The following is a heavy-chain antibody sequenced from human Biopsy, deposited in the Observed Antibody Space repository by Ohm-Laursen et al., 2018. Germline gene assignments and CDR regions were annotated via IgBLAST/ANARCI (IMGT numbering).Heavy chain of an antibody. Sequence: SRRLSCAATGFTFSGYAMSWVRQGPEKGLEWVSVVTGSGRSTYYTDSVKGRFSISRDNSKNTLYLQMNSLRVEDTAVYYCAKGRSGGTGHGNWFDPWGQGTLVIVSS. CDR2: VTGSGRST. CDR3: AKGRSGGTGHGNWFDP. D-gene: IGHD3-10*01. CDR1: GFTFSGYA. V-gene: IGHV3-23*01. J-gene: IGHJ5*02.